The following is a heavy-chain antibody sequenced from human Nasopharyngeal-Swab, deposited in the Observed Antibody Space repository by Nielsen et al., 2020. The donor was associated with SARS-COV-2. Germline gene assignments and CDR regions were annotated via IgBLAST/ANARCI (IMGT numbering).Heavy chain of an antibody. CDR3: ARDAPAHYGAFY. J-gene: IGHJ4*02. CDR1: GFTFSIYA. CDR2: INDYEDRL. D-gene: IGHD4-17*01. Sequence: GGSLRLSCSASGFTFSIYAMHWVRQAPGKGLEYVSTINDYEDRLYYADSVKGRFSISRDSSKNTLYLQMDSLRGEDTAVYYCARDAPAHYGAFYWGRGTLVTVSS. V-gene: IGHV3-64*04.